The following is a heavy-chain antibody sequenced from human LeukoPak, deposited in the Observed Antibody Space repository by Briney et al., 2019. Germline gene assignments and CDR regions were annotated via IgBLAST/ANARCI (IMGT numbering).Heavy chain of an antibody. CDR3: ARDYDSSGGDAFGI. V-gene: IGHV4-59*01. Sequence: SETLSLTCTVSGGSISSYYWSWIRQPAGKGLEWIGYIYYSGSTNYNPSLKSRVTISVDTSKNQFSLKLSSVTAADTAVYYCARDYDSSGGDAFGIWGQGTMVTVSS. CDR2: IYYSGST. CDR1: GGSISSYY. J-gene: IGHJ3*02. D-gene: IGHD3-22*01.